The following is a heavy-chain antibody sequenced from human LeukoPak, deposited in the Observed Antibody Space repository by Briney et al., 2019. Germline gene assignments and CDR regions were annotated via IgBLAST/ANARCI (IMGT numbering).Heavy chain of an antibody. J-gene: IGHJ3*01. CDR2: MYHSEST. CDR1: GYSISRGYS. V-gene: IGHV4-38-2*01. D-gene: IGHD3-10*02. Sequence: SETLSLTCAVSGYSISRGYSWGWLRQPPGKGLQWIGNMYHSESTHYNPSLKSRVTISADTSKNQFSLKLSSVTAADTAVYYCARFDHVGETHGMDAFDLWGQGTMVTVSS. CDR3: ARFDHVGETHGMDAFDL.